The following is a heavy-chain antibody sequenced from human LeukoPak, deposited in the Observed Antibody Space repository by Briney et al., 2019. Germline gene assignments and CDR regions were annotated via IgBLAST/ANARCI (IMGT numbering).Heavy chain of an antibody. CDR1: GYTFTGYY. J-gene: IGHJ6*02. Sequence: ASVKVSYKASGYTFTGYYMHWVRQAPGQGLEWMGRINPNSGGTNYAQKFQGRVTMTRDTSISTAYMELSRLRSDDTAVYYCAREVRVGHYGMDVWGQGTTVTVSS. D-gene: IGHD1-26*01. V-gene: IGHV1-2*06. CDR2: INPNSGGT. CDR3: AREVRVGHYGMDV.